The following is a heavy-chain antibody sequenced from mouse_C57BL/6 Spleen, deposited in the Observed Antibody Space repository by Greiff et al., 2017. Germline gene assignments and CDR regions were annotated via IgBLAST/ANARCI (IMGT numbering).Heavy chain of an antibody. J-gene: IGHJ4*01. CDR2: ISSGGDYI. V-gene: IGHV5-9-1*02. D-gene: IGHD1-1*01. Sequence: DVHLVESGEGLVKPGGSLKLSCAASGFTFSSYAMSWVRQTPEKRLEWVAYISSGGDYIYYADTVKGRFTISRDNARNTLYLQMSSLKSEDTAMYYCTREGLLNYAMDYWGQGTSVTVSS. CDR1: GFTFSSYA. CDR3: TREGLLNYAMDY.